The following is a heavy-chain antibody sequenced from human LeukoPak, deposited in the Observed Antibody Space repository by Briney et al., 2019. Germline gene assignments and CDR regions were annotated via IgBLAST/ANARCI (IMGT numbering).Heavy chain of an antibody. V-gene: IGHV3-48*03. Sequence: GGSLRLSCAASGFTFSNYEMNWVRQAPGKGLEWVSYISGSGSTIYYADSVKGRFTISRDNAKNSLFLQMNSLRAEDTAVYYCARWGGGNGDYWGRGTLVTVSS. J-gene: IGHJ4*02. CDR3: ARWGGGNGDY. CDR2: ISGSGSTI. CDR1: GFTFSNYE. D-gene: IGHD4-23*01.